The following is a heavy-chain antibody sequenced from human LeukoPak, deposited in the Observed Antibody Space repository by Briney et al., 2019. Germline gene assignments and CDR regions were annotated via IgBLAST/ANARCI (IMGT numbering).Heavy chain of an antibody. CDR1: GYSISSGYY. CDR3: ARVVRGSFTYYFDY. D-gene: IGHD3-16*01. CDR2: IYHSGST. Sequence: SETLSLTCSVSGYSISSGYYWGWIRQPPGKGLECIGSIYHSGSTYNNPSLKSRVTISVDTSKNQFSLKLSSVTAADTAVYYCARVVRGSFTYYFDYWGQGTLVTVSS. J-gene: IGHJ4*02. V-gene: IGHV4-38-2*02.